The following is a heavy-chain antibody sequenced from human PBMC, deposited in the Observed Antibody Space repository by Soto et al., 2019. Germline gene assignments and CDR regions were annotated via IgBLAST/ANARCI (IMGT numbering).Heavy chain of an antibody. V-gene: IGHV3-23*01. CDR1: GFTFSSYA. J-gene: IGHJ4*02. CDR3: AKDMEMTGSCTNGLCWTLGY. D-gene: IGHD2-8*01. Sequence: PGGSLRLSCAASGFTFSSYAMSWVRQAPGKGLEWVSVISGSGVSTYYADSVKGRFTISRDKSKNTLYLQMNSLRAEDTAVYFCAKDMEMTGSCTNGLCWTLGYCGPGPLVTVSS. CDR2: ISGSGVST.